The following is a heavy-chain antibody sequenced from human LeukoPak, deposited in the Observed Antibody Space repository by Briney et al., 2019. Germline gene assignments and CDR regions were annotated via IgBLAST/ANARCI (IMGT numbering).Heavy chain of an antibody. V-gene: IGHV5-51*01. CDR2: IYPGDSET. CDR1: GYSFSSYW. Sequence: GESLKISCKGSGYSFSSYWIGWVRQMPGKGLEWMGIIYPGDSETRYSPSFQGQVTISADKSISTAYLQWSSLKASDTAMYYCVRQTSSGYYSDAFDIWGQGTMVTVSS. D-gene: IGHD3-22*01. CDR3: VRQTSSGYYSDAFDI. J-gene: IGHJ3*02.